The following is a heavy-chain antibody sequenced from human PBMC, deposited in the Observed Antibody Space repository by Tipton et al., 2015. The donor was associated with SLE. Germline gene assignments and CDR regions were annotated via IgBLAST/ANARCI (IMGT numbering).Heavy chain of an antibody. J-gene: IGHJ4*02. Sequence: TLSLTCTVSGGSISSGDFYWSWIRQHPGKGLEWIGYIYYSGSTNYNPSLKSRVTISVDTSKNQFSLKLSSVTAADTAVYYCARDSSGYYLDYWGQGTLVTVSS. V-gene: IGHV4-61*08. CDR2: IYYSGST. D-gene: IGHD3-22*01. CDR1: GGSISSGDFY. CDR3: ARDSSGYYLDY.